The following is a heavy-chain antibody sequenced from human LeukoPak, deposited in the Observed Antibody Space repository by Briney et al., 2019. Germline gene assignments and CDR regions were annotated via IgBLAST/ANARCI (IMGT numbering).Heavy chain of an antibody. V-gene: IGHV3-48*03. Sequence: AGSLRLSCVASGFTFSSSEMNWVRQAPGKGLEWVSYISTSGSTIYYADSVKGRFTISRDNAKNSLYLQMNSLRAEYTAVYYCASNVDTATRAYWGQGTLVTVSS. CDR1: GFTFSSSE. D-gene: IGHD5-18*01. CDR3: ASNVDTATRAY. CDR2: ISTSGSTI. J-gene: IGHJ4*02.